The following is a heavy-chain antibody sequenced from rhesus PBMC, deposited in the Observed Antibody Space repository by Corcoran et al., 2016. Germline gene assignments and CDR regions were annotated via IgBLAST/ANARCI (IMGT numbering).Heavy chain of an antibody. CDR3: ARDSGNYDGLDS. CDR2: ISYTGGST. Sequence: EVQLVESGGGLGKPGGSLRCSGAASGCGFSDYHMSWVRQAPGKGLEWVSGISYTGGSTYYADSVKGRFTISRENAKNTLYLQMDSLRAEDTAVYYCARDSGNYDGLDSWGQGVVVTVSS. V-gene: IGHV3S18*01. D-gene: IGHD4-35*01. J-gene: IGHJ6*01. CDR1: GCGFSDYH.